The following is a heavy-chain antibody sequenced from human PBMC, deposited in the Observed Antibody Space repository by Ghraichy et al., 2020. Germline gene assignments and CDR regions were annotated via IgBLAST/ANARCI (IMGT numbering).Heavy chain of an antibody. J-gene: IGHJ4*02. CDR2: IYYSGST. V-gene: IGHV4-31*03. CDR3: ARGGVREYYGDYPHFDY. D-gene: IGHD4-17*01. Sequence: LSLTCTVSGGSISSGGYYWSWIRQHPGKGLEWIGYIYYSGSTYYNPSLKSRVTISVDTSKNQFSLKLSSVTAADTAVYYCARGGVREYYGDYPHFDYWGQGTLVTVSS. CDR1: GGSISSGGYY.